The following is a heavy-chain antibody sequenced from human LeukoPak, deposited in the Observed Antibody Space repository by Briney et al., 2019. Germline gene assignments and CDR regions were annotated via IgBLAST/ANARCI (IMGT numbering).Heavy chain of an antibody. CDR1: GGSISSGSYY. V-gene: IGHV4-61*02. J-gene: IGHJ3*02. Sequence: PSETLSLTCTVSGGSISSGSYYWSWIRQPAGKGLEWIGRIYTSGSTNYNPSLKSRVTISVDTSKNQFSLKLSSVTAADTAVYYCARGLYLGPNCSGGSCYYAFDIWGQGTMVTVSS. CDR2: IYTSGST. D-gene: IGHD2-15*01. CDR3: ARGLYLGPNCSGGSCYYAFDI.